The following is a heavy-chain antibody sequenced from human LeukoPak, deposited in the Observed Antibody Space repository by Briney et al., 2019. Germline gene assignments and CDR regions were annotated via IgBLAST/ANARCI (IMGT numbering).Heavy chain of an antibody. J-gene: IGHJ1*01. Sequence: ASETLSLTCTVSGGSISSGSYYWSWIRQPAGKGLEWIGRIYTSGSTNYNPSLKSRVTISVDTSKNQFSLKLSSVTAADTAVYYCARGSGPEYFQHWGQGTLVTVSS. CDR1: GGSISSGSYY. D-gene: IGHD5-12*01. CDR3: ARGSGPEYFQH. V-gene: IGHV4-61*02. CDR2: IYTSGST.